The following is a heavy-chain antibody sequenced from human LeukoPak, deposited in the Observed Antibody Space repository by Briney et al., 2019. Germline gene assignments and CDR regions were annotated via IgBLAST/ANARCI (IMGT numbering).Heavy chain of an antibody. J-gene: IGHJ6*02. CDR1: GFTFSSYG. CDR3: AKDPHYCSSTSCYRRHYYYYYGMDV. V-gene: IGHV3-30*18. D-gene: IGHD2-2*02. CDR2: ISYDGSNK. Sequence: RGSLRLSCAASGFTFSSYGMHWVRQAPGKGLEWVAVISYDGSNKYYADSVKGRFTISRDNSKNTLYLQMNSLRAEDTAVYYCAKDPHYCSSTSCYRRHYYYYYGMDVWGQGTTVTVSS.